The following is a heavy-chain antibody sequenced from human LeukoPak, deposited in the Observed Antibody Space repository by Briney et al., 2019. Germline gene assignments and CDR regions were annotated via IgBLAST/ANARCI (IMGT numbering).Heavy chain of an antibody. D-gene: IGHD3-10*01. CDR2: ISAYNGNT. CDR3: ARGIGSNYYGSGSSVFYFDY. CDR1: GYTFTSYG. V-gene: IGHV1-18*01. J-gene: IGHJ4*02. Sequence: ASVKVSCKASGYTFTSYGISWVRQAPGQGLEWMGWISAYNGNTNYAQKLQGRVTMTTDTSTSTAYMELRSLRSDDTAVYYCARGIGSNYYGSGSSVFYFDYWGQGTLVTVSS.